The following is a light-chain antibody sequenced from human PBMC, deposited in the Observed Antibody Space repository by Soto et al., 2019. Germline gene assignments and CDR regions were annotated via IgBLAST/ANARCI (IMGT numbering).Light chain of an antibody. CDR2: GAS. CDR1: QSVGTF. Sequence: EVMMTQSPATLSVSPGERATLSCRASQSVGTFLAWYQQRPGQAPRLLIHGASTRASGIPARFSGSGSGTEFTLTISSLQSEDFAVYYCQQYNNWPPLTFGAGTKVEI. J-gene: IGKJ4*01. CDR3: QQYNNWPPLT. V-gene: IGKV3-15*01.